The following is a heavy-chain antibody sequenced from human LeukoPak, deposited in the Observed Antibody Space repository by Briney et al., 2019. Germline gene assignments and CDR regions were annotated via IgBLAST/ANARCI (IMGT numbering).Heavy chain of an antibody. Sequence: TGGSLRLSCAASGFTFSSYGMHWVRQAPGKGLEWVAFIRYDGSNKYYADSVKGRFTISRDNSKKTVYLQMSSLTIEDTAVYYCAKEPGEGGSAFDYWGQGTLVTVYS. D-gene: IGHD3-16*01. CDR3: AKEPGEGGSAFDY. CDR1: GFTFSSYG. J-gene: IGHJ4*02. CDR2: IRYDGSNK. V-gene: IGHV3-30*02.